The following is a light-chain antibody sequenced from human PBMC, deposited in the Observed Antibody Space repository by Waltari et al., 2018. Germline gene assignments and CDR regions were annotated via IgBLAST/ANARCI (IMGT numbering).Light chain of an antibody. CDR2: DAS. V-gene: IGKV3-20*01. CDR3: QQYGRSPWT. J-gene: IGKJ1*01. Sequence: FVLTQSPGTLSLSPGEGVTLSCRASQSVSSNYLAWYQQKPGQAPRLLIYDASNRATGIADRSSGSGSGTDFTLTISRLEPEDVAVYYCQQYGRSPWTFGQGTKVEIK. CDR1: QSVSSNY.